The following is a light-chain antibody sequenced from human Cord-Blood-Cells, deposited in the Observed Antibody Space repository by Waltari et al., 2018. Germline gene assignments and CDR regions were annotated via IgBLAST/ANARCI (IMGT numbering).Light chain of an antibody. J-gene: IGLJ1*01. CDR2: DVS. V-gene: IGLV2-14*01. Sequence: QSALTQPASVSGSPGQSITISCTGTSSDVGGYNYVSWYQQHPGKAPKLMIYDVSKRPWGVSNRFSGSKSGNTASLTNSGLQAEDEADYYCSSYTSSSTSFGTGTKVTVL. CDR1: SSDVGGYNY. CDR3: SSYTSSSTS.